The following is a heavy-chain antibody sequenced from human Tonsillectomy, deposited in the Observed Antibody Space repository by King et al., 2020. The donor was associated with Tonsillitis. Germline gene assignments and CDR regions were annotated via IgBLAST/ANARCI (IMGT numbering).Heavy chain of an antibody. CDR2: IYSGGLT. Sequence: QLVQSGGGLVQPGGSLRLSCAASGFTVSNNYMSWVRQAPGKGLEWVSVIYSGGLTYYADSVKGRFTISRDNSKDTLYLQMNSLRVEDTAMYYCARDPWTSDTEYWGQGTLVTVSS. CDR3: ARDPWTSDTEY. V-gene: IGHV3-66*01. J-gene: IGHJ4*02. CDR1: GFTVSNNY. D-gene: IGHD3/OR15-3a*01.